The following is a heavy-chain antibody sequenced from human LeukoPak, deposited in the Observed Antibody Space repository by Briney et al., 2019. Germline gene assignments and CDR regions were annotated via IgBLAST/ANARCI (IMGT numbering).Heavy chain of an antibody. CDR2: IYPGDSDT. CDR3: ARLHYDFWSGYPKGFDP. CDR1: GYSFTSYW. Sequence: GESLKISCKGSGYSFTSYWIGWVRQMPGKGLEWMGIIYPGDSDTRYRPSFQGQVTISADKSISTAYLQWSSLKASDTAMYYCARLHYDFWSGYPKGFDPWGQGTLVTVSS. V-gene: IGHV5-51*01. D-gene: IGHD3-3*01. J-gene: IGHJ5*02.